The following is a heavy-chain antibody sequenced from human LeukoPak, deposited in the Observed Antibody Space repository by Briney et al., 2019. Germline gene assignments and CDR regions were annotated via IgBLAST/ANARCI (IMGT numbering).Heavy chain of an antibody. V-gene: IGHV1-69*13. CDR1: GGTFSSYT. Sequence: GASVKVSCKASGGTFSSYTISWVRQAPGQGLEWMGGIIPIFGTANYAQKFQGRVTITADESTSTAYMELSSLRSEDTAVYYCAREMLRRGWFDPWGQGTLVTVSS. D-gene: IGHD1-14*01. J-gene: IGHJ5*02. CDR3: AREMLRRGWFDP. CDR2: IIPIFGTA.